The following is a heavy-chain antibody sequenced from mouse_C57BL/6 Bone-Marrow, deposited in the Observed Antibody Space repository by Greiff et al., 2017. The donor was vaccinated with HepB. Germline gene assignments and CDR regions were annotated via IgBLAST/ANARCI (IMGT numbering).Heavy chain of an antibody. CDR1: GYTFTDHT. J-gene: IGHJ4*01. CDR3: AREGFLYYYAMDY. D-gene: IGHD1-1*01. V-gene: IGHV1-78*01. Sequence: VQLQQSDAELVKPGASVKISCKVSGYTFTDHTIHWLKQRPEQGLEWIGYIYPRDGSTKYNEKFKGKATVTADKSSSTAYMQLNSLTSEDSAVYFCAREGFLYYYAMDYWGQGTSVTVSS. CDR2: IYPRDGST.